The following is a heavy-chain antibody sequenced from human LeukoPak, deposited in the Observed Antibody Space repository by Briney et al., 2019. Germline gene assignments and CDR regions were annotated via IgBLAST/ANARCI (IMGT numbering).Heavy chain of an antibody. D-gene: IGHD4-17*01. V-gene: IGHV3-48*01. CDR3: ARYDYGDYEDYFYYMDV. CDR2: ISSSSSTI. CDR1: GFTFSSYS. J-gene: IGHJ6*03. Sequence: PGGSLRLSCTASGFTFSSYSMNWVRQAPGKGLEWVSYISSSSSTIYYADSVKGRFTISRDNAKNSLYLQMDGLRAEDTAVYYCARYDYGDYEDYFYYMDVWGKGTAVSVSS.